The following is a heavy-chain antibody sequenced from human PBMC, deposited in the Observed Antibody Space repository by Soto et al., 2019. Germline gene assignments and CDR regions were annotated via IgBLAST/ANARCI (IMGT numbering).Heavy chain of an antibody. J-gene: IGHJ6*02. CDR1: GGTFTGNP. Sequence: QVQLVQSGAEVKKPGSSVKVSCKASGGTFTGNPISWVRQAPGRGLEWMGGIIPMFGTTNYAQKFQGRVNITADESTTTAYMELNSLRSEDTAVYYCARENRIASLSYYYGMEVWGQGTTVTVSS. CDR2: IIPMFGTT. D-gene: IGHD6-13*01. CDR3: ARENRIASLSYYYGMEV. V-gene: IGHV1-69*01.